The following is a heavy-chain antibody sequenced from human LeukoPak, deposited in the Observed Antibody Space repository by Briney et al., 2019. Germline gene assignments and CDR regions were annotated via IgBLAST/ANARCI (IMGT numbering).Heavy chain of an antibody. Sequence: SVKVSCKASGGTFSSYAISWVRQAPGQGLEWMGGIIPIFGTANYAQKFQGRVTITADESTSTAYMELSSLRAEDTAVYYCAKDTYYDFWSGYYLPVLGYYGMDVWGQGTTVTVSS. V-gene: IGHV1-69*13. CDR2: IIPIFGTA. CDR3: AKDTYYDFWSGYYLPVLGYYGMDV. D-gene: IGHD3-3*01. J-gene: IGHJ6*02. CDR1: GGTFSSYA.